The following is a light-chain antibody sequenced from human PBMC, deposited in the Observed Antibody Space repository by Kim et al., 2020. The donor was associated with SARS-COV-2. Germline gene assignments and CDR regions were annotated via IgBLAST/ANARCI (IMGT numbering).Light chain of an antibody. CDR3: SSYTITSTSV. J-gene: IGLJ1*01. CDR2: DVT. CDR1: SSDVGGYNY. Sequence: QSVLTQPASVSGSPGQSITISCTGTSSDVGGYNYVSWYQQHPGKAPKLMIYDVTKRPSGVSNRFSGSKSSNTASLTISGLQAEDEADYYCSSYTITSTSVFGTGTQVTVL. V-gene: IGLV2-14*01.